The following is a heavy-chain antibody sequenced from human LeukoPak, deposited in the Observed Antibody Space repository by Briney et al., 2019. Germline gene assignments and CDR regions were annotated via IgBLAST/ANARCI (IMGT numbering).Heavy chain of an antibody. D-gene: IGHD5-24*01. Sequence: GRSLRLSCAASGFTFSSYAMHWVRQAPGKGLKWVAVISYDGSNKYYADSVKGRFTISRDNSKNTLYLQMNSLRAEDTAVYYCARDLRDGYNYVERSFDYWGQGTLVTVSS. CDR2: ISYDGSNK. V-gene: IGHV3-30-3*01. CDR3: ARDLRDGYNYVERSFDY. J-gene: IGHJ4*02. CDR1: GFTFSSYA.